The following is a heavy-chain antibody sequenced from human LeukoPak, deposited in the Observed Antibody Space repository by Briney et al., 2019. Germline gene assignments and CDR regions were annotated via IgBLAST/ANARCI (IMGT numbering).Heavy chain of an antibody. CDR1: GFTFSSYE. V-gene: IGHV3-48*01. D-gene: IGHD3-22*01. CDR3: ARTDYYDSSANGDY. J-gene: IGHJ4*02. Sequence: GGSLRLSCAASGFTFSSYEMNWVRQAPGKGLEWVSYISGSSSTIYYADSVKGRFTISRDNAKNSLYLQMNSLRAEDTAVYYCARTDYYDSSANGDYWGQGTLVTVSS. CDR2: ISGSSSTI.